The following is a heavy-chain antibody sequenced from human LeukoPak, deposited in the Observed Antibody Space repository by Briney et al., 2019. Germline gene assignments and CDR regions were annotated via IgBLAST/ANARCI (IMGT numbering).Heavy chain of an antibody. Sequence: SVTLSLTCTVSSDSISSGDYYWSWIRQPAGKGLEFIGYINKKGGTFYNPPLKSRVSISIDTSKNQFSLKLTSVTAADTAVYFCAREHKSYGDYPYYFDSWGQGTLVTVSS. J-gene: IGHJ4*02. CDR3: AREHKSYGDYPYYFDS. D-gene: IGHD4-17*01. V-gene: IGHV4-30-4*01. CDR2: INKKGGT. CDR1: SDSISSGDYY.